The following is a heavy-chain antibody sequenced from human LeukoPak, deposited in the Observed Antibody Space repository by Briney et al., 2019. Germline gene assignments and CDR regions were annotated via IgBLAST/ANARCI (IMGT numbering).Heavy chain of an antibody. J-gene: IGHJ5*02. V-gene: IGHV4-39*01. D-gene: IGHD6-19*01. CDR3: ARQISSGTQPGDWFDH. Sequence: SETLSHTCIVSGGSLSRTSYYWGWIRQPPGRGLERLASIYYSGTTYYNPSLKSRVTISVDTSKDQFSLKLSSVSAADTAVYYCARQISSGTQPGDWFDHWGQGTLVTVSS. CDR2: IYYSGTT. CDR1: GGSLSRTSYY.